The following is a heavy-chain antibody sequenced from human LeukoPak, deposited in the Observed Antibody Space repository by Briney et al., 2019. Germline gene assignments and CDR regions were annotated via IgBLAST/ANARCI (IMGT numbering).Heavy chain of an antibody. Sequence: SETPSLTCTVSGGSISSYYWSWIRQPPGKGLEWIGYIYYSGSTNYNPSLKSRVTISVDTSKNQFSLKLSSVTAADTAVYYCGRGRLGYCSGGSCYTDWPFDYWGQGTLVTVSS. CDR1: GGSISSYY. D-gene: IGHD2-15*01. J-gene: IGHJ4*02. CDR2: IYYSGST. CDR3: GRGRLGYCSGGSCYTDWPFDY. V-gene: IGHV4-59*01.